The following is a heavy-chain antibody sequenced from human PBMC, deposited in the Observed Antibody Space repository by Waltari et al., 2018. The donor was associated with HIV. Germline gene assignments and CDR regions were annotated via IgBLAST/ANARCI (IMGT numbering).Heavy chain of an antibody. CDR1: GGSIRSGGYY. J-gene: IGHJ4*02. CDR2: IYYSGST. Sequence: QVQLQESGPGLVKPSQTLSLTCTVSGGSIRSGGYYWSWIRQHPGKGLEWIGYIYYSGSTYYNPSLKSRVTISVDTSKNQFSLKLSSVTAADTAVYYCARAEQWLTQGSYFDYWGQGTLVTVSS. D-gene: IGHD6-19*01. CDR3: ARAEQWLTQGSYFDY. V-gene: IGHV4-31*03.